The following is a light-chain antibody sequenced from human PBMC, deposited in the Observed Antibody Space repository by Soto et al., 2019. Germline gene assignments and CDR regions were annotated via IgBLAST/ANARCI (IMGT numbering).Light chain of an antibody. CDR1: QDISNY. Sequence: DIQMTQSPSSLSASVGDRVTITCRASQDISNYLNWYKQRPGKAPNLLIYDASNLERAVPSRFSRTRSGIHFTFAITSLQPEDVATYYCEQSDSLPITFGQGTRLEI. CDR3: EQSDSLPIT. CDR2: DAS. J-gene: IGKJ5*01. V-gene: IGKV1-33*01.